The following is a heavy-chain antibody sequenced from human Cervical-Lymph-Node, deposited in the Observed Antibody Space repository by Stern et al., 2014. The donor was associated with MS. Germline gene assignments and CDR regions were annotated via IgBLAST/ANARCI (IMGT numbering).Heavy chain of an antibody. J-gene: IGHJ2*01. CDR3: ASLSGITLNLDWYFDL. D-gene: IGHD1-26*01. Sequence: QVQLQESGPGLVKPSETLSLTCTVSGGSISSSSYYWGWIRQPPGKGLEWIGSIYYSGSTYYNPSLKSRVPISVDTSKTQFSLKLSSVPAADTAVYYCASLSGITLNLDWYFDLWGRGTLVTVSS. V-gene: IGHV4-39*01. CDR2: IYYSGST. CDR1: GGSISSSSYY.